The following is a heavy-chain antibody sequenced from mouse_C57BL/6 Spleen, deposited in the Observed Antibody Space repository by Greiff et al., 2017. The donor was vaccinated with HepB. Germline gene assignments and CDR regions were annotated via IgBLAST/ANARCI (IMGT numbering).Heavy chain of an antibody. CDR3: ARTTVVRSSFDY. CDR1: GYTFTSYG. CDR2: IYPRSGNT. V-gene: IGHV1-81*01. J-gene: IGHJ2*01. D-gene: IGHD1-1*01. Sequence: QVQLKESGAELARPGASVKLSCKASGYTFTSYGISWVKQRTGQGLEWIGEIYPRSGNTYYNEKFKGKATLTADKSSSTAYMELRSLTSEDSAVYFCARTTVVRSSFDYWGQGTTLTVSS.